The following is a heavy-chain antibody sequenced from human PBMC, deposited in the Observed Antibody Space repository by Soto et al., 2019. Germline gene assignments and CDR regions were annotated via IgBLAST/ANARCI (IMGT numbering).Heavy chain of an antibody. Sequence: ASVKVSCKSSGYPFSNFYIHWVRQAPGQGLEWMGIIQPGSGTTTYSEMLQGRLTLTSDTSTTTVHMELTGLTTDGTAVYYCARGTRDVATRDYWFDPWGQGTLVTVSS. J-gene: IGHJ5*02. CDR2: IQPGSGTT. CDR3: ARGTRDVATRDYWFDP. V-gene: IGHV1-46*01. D-gene: IGHD5-12*01. CDR1: GYPFSNFY.